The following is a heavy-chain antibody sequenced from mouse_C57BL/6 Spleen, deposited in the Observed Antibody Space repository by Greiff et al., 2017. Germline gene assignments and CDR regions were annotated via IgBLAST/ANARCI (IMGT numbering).Heavy chain of an antibody. CDR3: ARYYYGRSLQAMDY. Sequence: VQLQQPGPELVKPGASVKLSCKASGYTFTSHWMHWVKQRPGQGLEWIGNINPSNGGTNYNEKFQSKATRTVDKSASTAYMQLSSQTAEDSAVDYGARYYYGRSLQAMDYWGQGTSVTVSS. CDR2: INPSNGGT. J-gene: IGHJ4*01. V-gene: IGHV1-53*01. CDR1: GYTFTSHW. D-gene: IGHD1-1*01.